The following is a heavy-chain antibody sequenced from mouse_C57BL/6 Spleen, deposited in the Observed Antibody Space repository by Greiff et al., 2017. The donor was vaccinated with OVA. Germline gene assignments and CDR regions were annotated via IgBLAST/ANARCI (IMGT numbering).Heavy chain of an antibody. CDR3: ARGIYYDYPYFDY. Sequence: QVQLQQPGPELVKPGASVKLSCKASGYSFTSYWMHWVKQRPGRGLEWIGRIDPNSGGTKYNEKFKSKATLTVDKPSSTAYMQLSSLTSEDAAVYYCARGIYYDYPYFDYWGQGTTLTVSS. CDR2: IDPNSGGT. D-gene: IGHD2-4*01. CDR1: GYSFTSYW. J-gene: IGHJ2*01. V-gene: IGHV1-72*01.